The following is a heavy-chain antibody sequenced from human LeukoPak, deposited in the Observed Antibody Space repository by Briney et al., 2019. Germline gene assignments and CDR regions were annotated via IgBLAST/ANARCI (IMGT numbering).Heavy chain of an antibody. Sequence: PGGSERLSCAASGFTFSSYSMNWIRQAPGKGLEWVAVISYDGSNKYYADSVKGRFTISRDNSKNTLYLQMNSLRAEDTAVYYCAKSGYYYDSRKDAFDIWGQGTMVTVSS. CDR2: ISYDGSNK. CDR3: AKSGYYYDSRKDAFDI. V-gene: IGHV3-30*18. J-gene: IGHJ3*02. CDR1: GFTFSSYS. D-gene: IGHD3-22*01.